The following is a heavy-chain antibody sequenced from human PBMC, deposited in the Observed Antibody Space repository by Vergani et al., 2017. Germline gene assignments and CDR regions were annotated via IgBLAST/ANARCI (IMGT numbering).Heavy chain of an antibody. D-gene: IGHD2-21*02. Sequence: QVQLVPSGAEVKKPGSSVKVSCKASGGTFSSYAISWVRQAPGQGLEWMGGIIPIFGKANHAQQFQGRVTITADESTSTAYMELSSLRSEDTAVYYCAREGGCGGDCSVEYFQHWGQGTLVTVSS. CDR1: GGTFSSYA. CDR3: AREGGCGGDCSVEYFQH. V-gene: IGHV1-69*01. CDR2: IIPIFGKA. J-gene: IGHJ1*01.